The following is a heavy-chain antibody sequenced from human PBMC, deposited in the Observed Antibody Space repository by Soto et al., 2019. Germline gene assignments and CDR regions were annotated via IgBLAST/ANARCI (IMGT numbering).Heavy chain of an antibody. J-gene: IGHJ5*02. V-gene: IGHV3-23*01. CDR2: IRGTGLNT. CDR3: AKRASPANIDNWFDP. CDR1: GFVFKNFA. Sequence: GGSLRLSCVGSGFVFKNFAINWVRQPPGKGLEWVSVIRGTGLNTYYAASVKGRFNISRDNSKNTVYLQMDSLKVEDTAVYYCAKRASPANIDNWFDPWGPGTQVTVSS.